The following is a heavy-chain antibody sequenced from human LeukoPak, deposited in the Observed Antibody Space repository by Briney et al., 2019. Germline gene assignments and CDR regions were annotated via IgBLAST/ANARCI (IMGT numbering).Heavy chain of an antibody. J-gene: IGHJ4*02. CDR1: GYSVSSGYY. D-gene: IGHD3-22*01. V-gene: IGHV4-38-2*02. CDR2: IYHSGNT. Sequence: PSETLSLTCTVSGYSVSSGYYWVWIRQPPGEGLEWIGTIYHSGNTYYNPSLKSRVTVSVDTSKNQFSLKLSSVTAADTAVYFCARAPLGYYDSSGYYYRTEFYYFDYWGQGTLVTVSS. CDR3: ARAPLGYYDSSGYYYRTEFYYFDY.